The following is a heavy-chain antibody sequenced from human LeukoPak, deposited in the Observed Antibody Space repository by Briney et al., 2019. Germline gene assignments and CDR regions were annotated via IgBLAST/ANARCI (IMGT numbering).Heavy chain of an antibody. CDR2: ISGSGGST. D-gene: IGHD2-2*01. V-gene: IGHV3-23*01. Sequence: SGGSLRLSCAASGFTFSSYAMSWVRQGPGKGLEWVSAISGSGGSTYYADSVKGRFTISRDNSKNTLYLQMNSLRAEDTAVYYCAKGEVHVVPAARLFDYWGQGTQVTVSS. J-gene: IGHJ4*02. CDR1: GFTFSSYA. CDR3: AKGEVHVVPAARLFDY.